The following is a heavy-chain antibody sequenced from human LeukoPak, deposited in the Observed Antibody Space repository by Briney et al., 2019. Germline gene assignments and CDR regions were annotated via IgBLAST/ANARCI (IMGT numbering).Heavy chain of an antibody. CDR2: INPSGGST. CDR3: ARDLRSLAYCGGDCYSDY. V-gene: IGHV1-46*01. Sequence: ASVKVSCKASGYTFTSYYMHWVRQAPGQGLEWMGIINPSGGSTSYAQKFQGRVTMTRDTSTSTVYMELSSLRSDDTAVYYCARDLRSLAYCGGDCYSDYWGQGTLVTVSS. J-gene: IGHJ4*02. D-gene: IGHD2-21*02. CDR1: GYTFTSYY.